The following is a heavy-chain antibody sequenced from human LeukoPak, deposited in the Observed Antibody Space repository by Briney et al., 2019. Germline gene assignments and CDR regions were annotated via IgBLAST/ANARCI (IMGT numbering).Heavy chain of an antibody. Sequence: ASVKVSCKASGYTFTSYYMHWVRQAPGQGLEWMGIINPSGGSTSYAQKFQGRVTMTRDTSTSTFYMELSSLRSEDTAVYYCAREAQLLWFGELLPQTYYFDYRGQGTLVTVSS. CDR1: GYTFTSYY. D-gene: IGHD3-10*01. V-gene: IGHV1-46*01. CDR3: AREAQLLWFGELLPQTYYFDY. J-gene: IGHJ4*02. CDR2: INPSGGST.